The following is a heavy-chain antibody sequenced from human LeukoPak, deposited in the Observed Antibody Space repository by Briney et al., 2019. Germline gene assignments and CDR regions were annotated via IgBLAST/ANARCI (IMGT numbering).Heavy chain of an antibody. Sequence: SETLSLTCTVSGGSIGSGDYYWSWIRQPPGKGLEWIGYIYYSGITYYNPSLKSRVTISVDTSKNQFSLKLSSVTAADTAVYYCARGVTAIWGGFDIWGQGTMVTVSS. CDR3: ARGVTAIWGGFDI. CDR2: IYYSGIT. CDR1: GGSIGSGDYY. V-gene: IGHV4-30-4*01. J-gene: IGHJ3*02. D-gene: IGHD2-21*02.